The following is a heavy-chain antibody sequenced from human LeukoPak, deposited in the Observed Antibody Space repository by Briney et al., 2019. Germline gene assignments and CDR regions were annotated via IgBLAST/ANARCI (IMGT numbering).Heavy chain of an antibody. V-gene: IGHV4-34*01. J-gene: IGHJ4*02. CDR3: AREGYSRFDY. CDR1: GGSFSGYY. Sequence: PSETLSLTCAVYGGSFSGYYWSWIRQPPGKGLEWIGEINHSGSTNYNPSLKSRVTISVDTSKNQFSLKLNSMTAADTAVYYCAREGYSRFDYWGQGTLVTVSS. D-gene: IGHD2-21*01. CDR2: INHSGST.